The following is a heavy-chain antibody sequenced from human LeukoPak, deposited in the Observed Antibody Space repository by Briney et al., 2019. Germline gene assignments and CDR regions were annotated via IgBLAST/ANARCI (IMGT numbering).Heavy chain of an antibody. CDR3: ARVHYYGSGPYYFDY. CDR1: GYTFTTYN. D-gene: IGHD3-10*01. V-gene: IGHV1-18*04. CDR2: ISAYNGNT. Sequence: ASVKVSCKAPGYTFTTYNMHWVRQAPGQGLEWMGWISAYNGNTNYAQKLQGRVTMTTDTSTSTAYMELRSLRSDDTAVYYCARVHYYGSGPYYFDYWGQGTLVTVSS. J-gene: IGHJ4*02.